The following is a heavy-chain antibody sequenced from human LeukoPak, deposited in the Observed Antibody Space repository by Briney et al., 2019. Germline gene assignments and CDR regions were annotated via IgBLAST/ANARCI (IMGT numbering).Heavy chain of an antibody. CDR3: ATDGTFDY. Sequence: PGGSLRLSCAASGFTVYNNFMQWVRQAPGKGLESVSLIYSAGRTYYRDSVRGRFTISRDNPKNTLYLQMNNLRVEDTAVYYCATDGTFDYWGQGTLVTVSS. V-gene: IGHV3-53*01. CDR1: GFTVYNNF. J-gene: IGHJ4*02. D-gene: IGHD1-14*01. CDR2: IYSAGRT.